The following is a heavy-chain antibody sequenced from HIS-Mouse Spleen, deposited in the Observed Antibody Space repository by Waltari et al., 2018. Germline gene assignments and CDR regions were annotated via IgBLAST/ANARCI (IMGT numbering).Heavy chain of an antibody. J-gene: IGHJ5*02. Sequence: EVQLVESGGGLVQPGGSLRLPCAASGFTFSSYWMTWVRQAPGKGLEWVANIKQDGSEKYYVDSVKGRFTISRDNAKNSLYLQMNSLRAEDTAVYYCARASGWYWFDPWGQGTLVTVSS. CDR3: ARASGWYWFDP. CDR2: IKQDGSEK. D-gene: IGHD6-19*01. CDR1: GFTFSSYW. V-gene: IGHV3-7*01.